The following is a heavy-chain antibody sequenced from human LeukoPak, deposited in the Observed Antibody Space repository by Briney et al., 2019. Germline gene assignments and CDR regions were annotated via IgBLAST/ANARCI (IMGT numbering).Heavy chain of an antibody. Sequence: GGSLRLSCAASGFTFSSSWMHWVRQAPGKGLEWVSYISYSGITIYYADSVKGRFTISRDNAKNSLYLQMNSLRAEDTAVYYCARGFAYWGQGTLVTVSS. J-gene: IGHJ4*02. V-gene: IGHV3-48*04. CDR2: ISYSGITI. CDR3: ARGFAY. D-gene: IGHD3-10*01. CDR1: GFTFSSSW.